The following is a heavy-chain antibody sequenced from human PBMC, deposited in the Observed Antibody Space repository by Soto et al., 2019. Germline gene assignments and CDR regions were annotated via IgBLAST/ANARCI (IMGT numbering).Heavy chain of an antibody. J-gene: IGHJ4*02. D-gene: IGHD1-26*01. CDR3: TTDTPLVGGGEFDY. Sequence: EVQLVESGGGLVEPGGSLRLSCAASGFTFRNAWMGWVRQAPGKGLEWVGHIRSRGEGETTDYGAPVKGRFTISRDDSKNTVYLHINSLKTEDTAVYYCTTDTPLVGGGEFDYWGQGTLVTVSS. V-gene: IGHV3-15*01. CDR1: GFTFRNAW. CDR2: IRSRGEGETT.